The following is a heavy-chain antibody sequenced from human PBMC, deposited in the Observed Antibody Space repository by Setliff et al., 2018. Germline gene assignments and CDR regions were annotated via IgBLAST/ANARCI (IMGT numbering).Heavy chain of an antibody. V-gene: IGHV4-4*08. Sequence: KTSETLSLTCNVSGVSISNYYWSWIRQPPGKGLECIGYIQKSGGTNYNPSLKSRVTISVDTSTNQFSLKLTSVTAADTAVYYCARDNTIVGATDYWGQGALVTVSS. CDR3: ARDNTIVGATDY. CDR2: IQKSGGT. J-gene: IGHJ4*02. D-gene: IGHD1-26*01. CDR1: GVSISNYY.